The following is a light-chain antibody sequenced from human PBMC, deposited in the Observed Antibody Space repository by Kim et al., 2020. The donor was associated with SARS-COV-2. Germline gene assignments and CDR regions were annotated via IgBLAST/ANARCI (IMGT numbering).Light chain of an antibody. CDR2: QDS. CDR3: QAWDSSVV. Sequence: SVSPGQTASITCTGGKLGDKYACWYQQKPGQSPVLGIYQDSKRPSGSPERFSGANSGNTATLTISGTQAMDEADYYCQAWDSSVVFGGGTQLTVL. CDR1: KLGDKY. J-gene: IGLJ2*01. V-gene: IGLV3-1*01.